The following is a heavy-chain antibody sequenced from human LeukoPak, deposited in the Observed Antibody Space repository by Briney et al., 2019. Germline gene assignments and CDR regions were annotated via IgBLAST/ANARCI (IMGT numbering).Heavy chain of an antibody. Sequence: PAGSLRLSCTPSGFTFSLYAMSWVRQAPGKGLEWVSSITSTGFTTYYADSVKGRSIASTDNSTKTPYMHMNNLGAEETAIYCCGKNVRGVLVEDTPPYYYYGVDIWGQGTTVTVSS. CDR2: ITSTGFTT. CDR1: GFTFSLYA. D-gene: IGHD5/OR15-5a*01. CDR3: GKNVRGVLVEDTPPYYYYGVDI. V-gene: IGHV3-23*01. J-gene: IGHJ6*02.